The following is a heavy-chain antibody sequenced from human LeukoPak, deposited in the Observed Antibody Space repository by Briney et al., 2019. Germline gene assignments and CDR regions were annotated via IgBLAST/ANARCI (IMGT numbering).Heavy chain of an antibody. Sequence: PGGSLRLSCAASGFTFTRFWMSWVRQAPGKGLEWVANIKLEGSEKDYVDSVKGRFTISRDNAKNSLYLQMNSLRAEDTALYYCATSGGDYWGQGTLVTVCS. J-gene: IGHJ4*02. CDR2: IKLEGSEK. D-gene: IGHD3-10*01. CDR3: ATSGGDY. V-gene: IGHV3-7*01. CDR1: GFTFTRFW.